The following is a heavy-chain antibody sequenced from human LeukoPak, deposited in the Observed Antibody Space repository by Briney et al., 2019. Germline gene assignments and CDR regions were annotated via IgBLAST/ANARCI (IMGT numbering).Heavy chain of an antibody. CDR2: VSPSGGRT. J-gene: IGHJ4*02. D-gene: IGHD2-2*01. CDR3: AKVRGVYCSSPACYYYDS. CDR1: GFTFSSYA. Sequence: GGSLRLSCGASGFTFSSYAMSWVRQTPGRGLEWVAGVSPSGGRTLYADSVEGRFTISRDNSNDTVYLQLSSLRAEDSALYYCAKVRGVYCSSPACYYYDSWGPGILVTVSS. V-gene: IGHV3-23*01.